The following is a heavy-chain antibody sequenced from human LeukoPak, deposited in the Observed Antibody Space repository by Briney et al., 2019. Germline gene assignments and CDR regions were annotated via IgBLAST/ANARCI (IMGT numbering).Heavy chain of an antibody. Sequence: PGGSLRLSCATSGFTFSAYSMIWVRQTPGKGLECLSYITSSSDSIHYADSVRGRFTVSRDNAKNSLYLQMSSLRDEDTAVYYCARDPGYSRPSSYGYFDHWGQGTLATVSS. V-gene: IGHV3-48*02. CDR3: ARDPGYSRPSSYGYFDH. D-gene: IGHD1-26*01. CDR1: GFTFSAYS. CDR2: ITSSSDSI. J-gene: IGHJ4*02.